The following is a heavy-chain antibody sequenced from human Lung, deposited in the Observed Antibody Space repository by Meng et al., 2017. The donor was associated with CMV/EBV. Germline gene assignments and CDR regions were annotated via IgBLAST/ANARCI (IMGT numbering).Heavy chain of an antibody. CDR3: ARKTDTGGWNFHH. CDR1: GYTFTGYY. CDR2: INPNNGGT. D-gene: IGHD3-16*01. V-gene: IGHV1-2*02. Sequence: ASVKVSXKASGYTFTGYYLYWVRQAPGQGLEWMGWINPNNGGTNYAQRFQGRVTMTRDTSITTVYMELSRLTSDDTAVYYCARKTDTGGWNFHHWGQGTLVTVSS. J-gene: IGHJ1*01.